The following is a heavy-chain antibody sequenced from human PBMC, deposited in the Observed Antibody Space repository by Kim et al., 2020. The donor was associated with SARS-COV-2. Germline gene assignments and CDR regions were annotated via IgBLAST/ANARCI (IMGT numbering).Heavy chain of an antibody. CDR2: MSGSGYTT. V-gene: IGHV3-23*01. CDR1: GFAFSNYA. D-gene: IGHD2-8*01. J-gene: IGHJ4*02. CDR3: TNGGVETNYHSFDY. Sequence: GGSLRLSCAASGFAFSNYAMSWVRQAPGRGLEWVSAMSGMSGSGYTTYYADSVKGRFTVSRDNSKNTLYLQMNSLRAEDTAIYYCTNGGVETNYHSFDYWGRGALVTVSS.